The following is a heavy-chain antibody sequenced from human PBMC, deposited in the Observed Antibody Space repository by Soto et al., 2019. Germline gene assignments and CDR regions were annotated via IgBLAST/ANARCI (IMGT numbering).Heavy chain of an antibody. Sequence: QVQLVQSGAEVKKPGSSVKVSCKASGGTFSSYAISWVRQAPGQGLEWMGGIIPIFGTANYAQKFKGRVTMTADESTSTAYMELSSLRSEDTAVYYCAREGASGSHIGYWGQGTLVTVSS. V-gene: IGHV1-69*01. CDR3: AREGASGSHIGY. CDR1: GGTFSSYA. D-gene: IGHD3-22*01. J-gene: IGHJ4*02. CDR2: IIPIFGTA.